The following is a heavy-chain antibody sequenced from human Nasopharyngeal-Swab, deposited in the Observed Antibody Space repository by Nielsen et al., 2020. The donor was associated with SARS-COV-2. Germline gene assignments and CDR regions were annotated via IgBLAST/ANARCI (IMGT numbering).Heavy chain of an antibody. J-gene: IGHJ6*02. V-gene: IGHV1-18*01. D-gene: IGHD4-11*01. CDR3: ARLTVTTFYYYYGMDV. CDR1: GYTFTSYG. CDR2: ISAYNGNT. Sequence: ASVKVSRKASGYTFTSYGISWVRQAPGQGLEWMGWISAYNGNTNYAQKLQGRVTMTTDTSTSTAYMELRSLRSDDTAVYYCARLTVTTFYYYYGMDVWGQGTTVTVSS.